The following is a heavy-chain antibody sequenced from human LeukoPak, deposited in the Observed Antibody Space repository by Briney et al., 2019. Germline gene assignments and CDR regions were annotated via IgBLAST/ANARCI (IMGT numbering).Heavy chain of an antibody. CDR3: ARADSNYGNYFDY. Sequence: GASVKVSCKASGYTFTRYYMHWVRQAPGQGLEWMGRINPNSGGTNYAQKFQDRVTITTDTATTTAYPEPSQLRSADPAVYYCARADSNYGNYFDYWGQGTLVTVSS. CDR2: INPNSGGT. CDR1: GYTFTRYY. V-gene: IGHV1-2*06. J-gene: IGHJ4*02. D-gene: IGHD4-11*01.